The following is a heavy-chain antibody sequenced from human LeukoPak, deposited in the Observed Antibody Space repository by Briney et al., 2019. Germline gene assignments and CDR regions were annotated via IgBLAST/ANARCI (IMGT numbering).Heavy chain of an antibody. D-gene: IGHD3-3*01. J-gene: IGHJ4*02. CDR3: ASRSSIWSGYQDTLYYFDS. Sequence: SETLSLTCTVSGGSISSYYWSWIRQPPGKRLERIGHIYYSGSTNYNPSLKSRVTISVDTSKNQFSLKLSSVTAAGTAVYYCASRSSIWSGYQDTLYYFDSWGQGTLVTVSS. CDR1: GGSISSYY. CDR2: IYYSGST. V-gene: IGHV4-59*01.